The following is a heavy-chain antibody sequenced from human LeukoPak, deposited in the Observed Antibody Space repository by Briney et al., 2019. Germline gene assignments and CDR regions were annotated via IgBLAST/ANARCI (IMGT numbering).Heavy chain of an antibody. Sequence: PGRSLRLSCAASGFTFSSYGMHWVRQAPGKGLEWVAVIWYDGSNKYYADSVKGRFTISRDNSKNTLYLQMNSLRAEDTAVYYCAKPRAPYYYYYMDVWGKGTTVTVSS. CDR1: GFTFSSYG. J-gene: IGHJ6*03. V-gene: IGHV3-33*06. CDR2: IWYDGSNK. CDR3: AKPRAPYYYYYMDV.